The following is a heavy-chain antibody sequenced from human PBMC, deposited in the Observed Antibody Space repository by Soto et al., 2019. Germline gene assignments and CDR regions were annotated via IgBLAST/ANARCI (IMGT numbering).Heavy chain of an antibody. CDR3: AKDFKVSGSHYGTLNYYYGMDV. CDR1: GFTFSTYG. D-gene: IGHD3-10*01. V-gene: IGHV3-30*18. Sequence: LRLSCAASGFTFSTYGMQWVRQAPGKVLEWLAVISYDGYLKYYVDAVKGRFTVARDNSKNTLFLEMNSLRVEDTAVYFCAKDFKVSGSHYGTLNYYYGMDVWGQGTTVTVSS. J-gene: IGHJ6*02. CDR2: ISYDGYLK.